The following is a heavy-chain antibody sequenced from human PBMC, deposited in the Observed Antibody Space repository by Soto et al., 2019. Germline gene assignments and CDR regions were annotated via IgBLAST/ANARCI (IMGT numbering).Heavy chain of an antibody. CDR2: IYYSGST. CDR1: GGSVSSGSYY. CDR3: ARDLGSSTSGFDY. J-gene: IGHJ4*02. D-gene: IGHD2-2*01. V-gene: IGHV4-61*01. Sequence: PSETLSLTCTVSGGSVSSGSYYWSWIRQPPGKGLEWIGYIYYSGSTNYNPSLKSRVTISVDTSKNQFSLKLSSVTAADTAVYYCARDLGSSTSGFDYWGQGTLVTVSS.